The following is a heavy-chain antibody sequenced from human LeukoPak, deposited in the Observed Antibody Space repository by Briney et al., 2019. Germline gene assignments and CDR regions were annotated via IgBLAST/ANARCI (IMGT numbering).Heavy chain of an antibody. CDR2: ISYDGSNK. J-gene: IGHJ4*02. Sequence: PGGSLRLSCAASGFTFSSYAMHWVRQAPGKGLEWVAVISYDGSNKYYADSVKGRFTISRDNSKNTLYLQMNSLRAEDTAVYYCAKDAARYSSGPPGAFWGQGTLVTVSS. CDR1: GFTFSSYA. D-gene: IGHD6-19*01. CDR3: AKDAARYSSGPPGAF. V-gene: IGHV3-30*04.